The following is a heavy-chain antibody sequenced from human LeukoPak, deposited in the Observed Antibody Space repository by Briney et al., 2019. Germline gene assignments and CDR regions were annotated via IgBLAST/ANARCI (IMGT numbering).Heavy chain of an antibody. V-gene: IGHV1-69*04. CDR1: GGTFSSYA. J-gene: IGHJ4*02. D-gene: IGHD3-22*01. CDR2: IIPILGIA. Sequence: SVKVSCKASGGTFSSYAISWVRQAPGQGLEWMGRIIPILGIANYAQKFQGRVTITADKSTSTAYMELSSLRPEDTAVYSCAKRSASDRGNFDYWGQGTLVTVSS. CDR3: AKRSASDRGNFDY.